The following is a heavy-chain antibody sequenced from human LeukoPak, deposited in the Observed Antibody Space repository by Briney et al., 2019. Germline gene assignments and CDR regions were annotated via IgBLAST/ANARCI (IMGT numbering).Heavy chain of an antibody. CDR2: IYHSGST. V-gene: IGHV4-38-2*01. Sequence: PSETLSLTCAVSGYSISSGYYWGWIRQPPGKGLEWIGSIYHSGSTYYNPSLKSRVTISVDTSKNQFSLKLSSVTAADTAVYYCASRAGRRLALDYWGQGTLVTVSS. J-gene: IGHJ4*02. D-gene: IGHD6-19*01. CDR3: ASRAGRRLALDY. CDR1: GYSISSGYY.